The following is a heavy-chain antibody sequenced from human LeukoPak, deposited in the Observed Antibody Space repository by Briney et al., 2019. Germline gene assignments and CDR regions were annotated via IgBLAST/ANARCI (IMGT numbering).Heavy chain of an antibody. J-gene: IGHJ4*02. V-gene: IGHV3-23*01. CDR3: AKVGWDSSSWDREGYFAY. CDR1: GFTLRSYA. CDR2: IIGRGVSA. D-gene: IGHD6-13*01. Sequence: GGPLRLSCRVSGFTLRSYAMSGVPRSPGKGRGGGSAIIGRGVSAYCADSVKGRVTTSRDNSKNTLYRQMNRPRAEETAVYYCAKVGWDSSSWDREGYFAYWGEGTPVTASS.